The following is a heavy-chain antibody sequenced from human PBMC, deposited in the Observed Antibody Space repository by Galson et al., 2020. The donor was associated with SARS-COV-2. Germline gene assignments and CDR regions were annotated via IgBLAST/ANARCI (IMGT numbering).Heavy chain of an antibody. V-gene: IGHV6-1*01. Sequence: SQTLSPTCAISGDSVSSSSATWNWIRQSPSRGLEWLGRTYYRSQWYNKYAEFVKSRIIVNADTSKNQVSLQLNSVTPEDAAVYYCARGESYKEWLDSWGQGTLVTVSS. J-gene: IGHJ5*01. CDR3: ARGESYKEWLDS. D-gene: IGHD1-26*01. CDR1: GDSVSSSSAT. CDR2: TYYRSQWYN.